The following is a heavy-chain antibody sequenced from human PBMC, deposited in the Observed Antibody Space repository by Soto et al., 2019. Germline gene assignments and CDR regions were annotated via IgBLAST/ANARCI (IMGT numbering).Heavy chain of an antibody. CDR1: GFTFSSYA. D-gene: IGHD3-9*01. J-gene: IGHJ4*02. Sequence: EVQLLEAGGGLVQPGGSLRLSCAASGFTFSSYAMSWVRQAPGKGLEWVSAISGSGGSTYYADSVKGRFTISRDNSKNTLYLQMNSLRAEDTAVYYCAKDGDILTSNPRHYWGQGTLVTVSS. V-gene: IGHV3-23*01. CDR3: AKDGDILTSNPRHY. CDR2: ISGSGGST.